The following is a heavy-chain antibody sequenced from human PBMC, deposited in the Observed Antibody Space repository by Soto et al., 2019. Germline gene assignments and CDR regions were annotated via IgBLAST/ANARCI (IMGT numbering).Heavy chain of an antibody. CDR3: AVEHDYGDYVEWFDP. CDR1: GGSISSSSYY. CDR2: IYYSGST. V-gene: IGHV4-39*01. J-gene: IGHJ5*02. D-gene: IGHD4-17*01. Sequence: PSETLSLTCTVSGGSISSSSYYWGWIRQPPGKGLEWIGSIYYSGSTYYNPSLKSRVTISVDTSKNQFSLKPSSVTAADTAVYYCAVEHDYGDYVEWFDPWGQGTLVTVSS.